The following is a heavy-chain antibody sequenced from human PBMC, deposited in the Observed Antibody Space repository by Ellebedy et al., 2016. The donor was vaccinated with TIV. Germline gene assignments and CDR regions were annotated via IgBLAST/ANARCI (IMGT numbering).Heavy chain of an antibody. CDR3: ARDETVTTSAFDY. CDR1: RFTFSNYW. Sequence: GESLKISXAASRFTFSNYWMSWVRQAPGKGLEWVANIKQDGSEKYYVDSVKGRFTISRDNAKNSLYLQMNSLRAEDTAVYYCARDETVTTSAFDYWGQGTLVTVSS. CDR2: IKQDGSEK. V-gene: IGHV3-7*01. D-gene: IGHD4-11*01. J-gene: IGHJ4*02.